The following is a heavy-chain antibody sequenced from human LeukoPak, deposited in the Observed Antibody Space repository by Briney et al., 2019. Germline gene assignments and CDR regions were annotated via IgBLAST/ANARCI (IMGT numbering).Heavy chain of an antibody. V-gene: IGHV1-2*02. CDR1: GYTFTGYY. Sequence: ASVKVSCKASGYTFTGYYMHWVRQAPGQGLEWMGWINPNSGGTNYAQKFQGRVTVTRDTSISTAYMELSRLRSDDTAVYYCARVPYYDSSGYYYYYMDVWGKGTTVTISS. D-gene: IGHD3-22*01. CDR3: ARVPYYDSSGYYYYYMDV. J-gene: IGHJ6*03. CDR2: INPNSGGT.